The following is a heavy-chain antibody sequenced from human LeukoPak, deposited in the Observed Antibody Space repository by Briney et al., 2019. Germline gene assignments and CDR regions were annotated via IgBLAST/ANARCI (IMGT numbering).Heavy chain of an antibody. D-gene: IGHD6-13*01. CDR2: INPNSGGT. CDR3: ATILIAAAGPGDY. V-gene: IGHV1-2*06. CDR1: GYTFTGYY. J-gene: IGHJ4*02. Sequence: ASVKVSCKASGYTFTGYYMHWVRQAPGQGLEWMGRINPNSGGTNYAQKFQGRVTMTRDTSISTAYMGLSRLRSDDTAVYYCATILIAAAGPGDYWGQGTLVTVSS.